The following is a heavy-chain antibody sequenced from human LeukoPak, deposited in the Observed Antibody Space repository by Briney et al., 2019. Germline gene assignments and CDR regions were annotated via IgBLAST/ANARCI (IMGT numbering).Heavy chain of an antibody. CDR1: GYTSTSYY. CDR2: INPSGGRT. V-gene: IGHV1-46*01. CDR3: ARGAHVRMYDSNHNCFDP. Sequence: ASVKVSCKASGYTSTSYYIYWMRQAHGHGLDWMGIINPSGGRTNYAHKFQGRVTMTRDMSTSTVYMELSSLRSEDTAVYYCARGAHVRMYDSNHNCFDPWGQGTLVTVSS. J-gene: IGHJ5*02. D-gene: IGHD3-22*01.